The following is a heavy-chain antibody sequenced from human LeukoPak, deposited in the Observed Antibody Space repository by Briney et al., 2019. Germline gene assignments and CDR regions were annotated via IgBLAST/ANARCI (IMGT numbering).Heavy chain of an antibody. CDR3: TRDHRDDWNPGYYFDY. V-gene: IGHV3-49*04. J-gene: IGHJ4*02. D-gene: IGHD1-1*01. Sequence: AGGSLRLSCTTSGFTFGDFAMNWVRQAPGKGPEWVGFIKTQVYGGTTEYGASVKGRFTISRDDSRAIAYLQMNSLKTEDTAVYFCTRDHRDDWNPGYYFDYWGQGALVTVPS. CDR2: IKTQVYGGTT. CDR1: GFTFGDFA.